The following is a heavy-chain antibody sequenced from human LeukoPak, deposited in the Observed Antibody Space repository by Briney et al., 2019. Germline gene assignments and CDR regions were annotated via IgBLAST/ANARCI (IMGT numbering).Heavy chain of an antibody. V-gene: IGHV4-59*08. Sequence: PSETLSLTCTVSGGSISSYYWSWIRQPPGKGLEWIGYIYYSGSTNYNPSLKSRVTISVDTSKNQFSLKLSSVTAADTAVYYCACSGGSATWYFDYWGQGTLVTVSS. CDR1: GGSISSYY. CDR2: IYYSGST. CDR3: ACSGGSATWYFDY. J-gene: IGHJ4*02. D-gene: IGHD2-15*01.